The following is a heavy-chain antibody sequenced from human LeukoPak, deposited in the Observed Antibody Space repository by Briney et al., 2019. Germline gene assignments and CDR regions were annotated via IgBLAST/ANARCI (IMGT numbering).Heavy chain of an antibody. V-gene: IGHV4-59*08. CDR2: IYNSGST. CDR3: ARHNIGGSSAWEPNWFDP. J-gene: IGHJ5*02. Sequence: SETLSLTCTVSGGFISGHYWTWIRQPPGKGLEWIGYIYNSGSTKYSPSLKSRVTISVDTSKNQFSLKLSSVTAADTAVYYCARHNIGGSSAWEPNWFDPWGQGTLVTVSS. D-gene: IGHD6-19*01. CDR1: GGFISGHY.